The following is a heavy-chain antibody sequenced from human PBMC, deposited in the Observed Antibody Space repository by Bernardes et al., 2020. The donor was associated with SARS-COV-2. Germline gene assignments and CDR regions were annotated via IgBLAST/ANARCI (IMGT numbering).Heavy chain of an antibody. J-gene: IGHJ4*02. CDR1: GFTFTAYY. D-gene: IGHD3-22*01. CDR3: ARHDFYESSGFDF. CDR2: INANSGAI. V-gene: IGHV1-2*02. Sequence: ASVKVSCEASGFTFTAYYIHWVRQAPGQGLEWMGRINANSGAISLAQNFRGRVTMTRDTSISTAYMELSRLSSADTAVYYCARHDFYESSGFDFWGQGTLVTVSS.